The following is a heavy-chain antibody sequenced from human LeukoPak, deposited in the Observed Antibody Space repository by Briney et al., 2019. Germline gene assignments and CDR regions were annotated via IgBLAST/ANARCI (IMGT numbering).Heavy chain of an antibody. V-gene: IGHV3-30*02. CDR1: GFTFSSYG. CDR3: AKDSIRDNIVVVPAAEGQDSQFDY. Sequence: GGSLRLSCAASGFTFSSYGMHWVRQAPGKGLEWVAFIWYDGSNKYYADSVKGRFTISRDNSKNTLYLQMNSLRAEDTAVYYCAKDSIRDNIVVVPAAEGQDSQFDYWGQGTLVTVSS. CDR2: IWYDGSNK. D-gene: IGHD2-2*01. J-gene: IGHJ4*02.